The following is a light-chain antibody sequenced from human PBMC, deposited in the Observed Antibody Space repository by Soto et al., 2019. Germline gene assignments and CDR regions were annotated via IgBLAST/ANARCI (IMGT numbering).Light chain of an antibody. CDR3: QQYGSSLIT. J-gene: IGKJ5*01. V-gene: IGKV3-20*01. Sequence: EIVLTQSPATLSLSPGERATRSCRASQSVSSSYLAWYQQKPGQAPRLLIYGASSRATGIPDRFSGSGSGTDFTLTISRLEPEDFAVYYCQQYGSSLITFGQGTRLEIK. CDR1: QSVSSSY. CDR2: GAS.